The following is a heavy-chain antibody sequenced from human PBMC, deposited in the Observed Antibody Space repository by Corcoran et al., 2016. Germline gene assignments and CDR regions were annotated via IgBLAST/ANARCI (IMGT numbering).Heavy chain of an antibody. D-gene: IGHD3-10*01. CDR2: ITPADPDT. CDR3: ARQSSGSAYSEFYNTWFDP. V-gene: IGHV5-51*01. CDR1: GYSFANDW. J-gene: IGHJ5*02. Sequence: EVQLVQSGAEVKKPGESLTISCKAAGYSFANDWSGRVRQMTGKGLEWMGIITPADPDTRYSQSYRGQVIISADKSIKTAYLQWSSLKASDTAIYYCARQSSGSAYSEFYNTWFDPWGQGTLVTVSS.